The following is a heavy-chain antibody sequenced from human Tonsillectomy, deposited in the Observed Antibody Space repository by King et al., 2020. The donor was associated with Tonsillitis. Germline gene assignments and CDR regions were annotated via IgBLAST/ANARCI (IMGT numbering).Heavy chain of an antibody. J-gene: IGHJ4*02. CDR2: INPSSGSR. Sequence: QLVQSGAEVKKPGASVKLSCKASAYTFNNYYMHWVRQAPGQGLEWMAIINPSSGSRTNAQKFQGRVTMTRDTSTRTVYLELSSLKSEDTAVYYCARGPDPLPYLDYWGQGTLVAVSA. CDR3: ARGPDPLPYLDY. CDR1: AYTFNNYY. D-gene: IGHD1-26*01. V-gene: IGHV1-46*02.